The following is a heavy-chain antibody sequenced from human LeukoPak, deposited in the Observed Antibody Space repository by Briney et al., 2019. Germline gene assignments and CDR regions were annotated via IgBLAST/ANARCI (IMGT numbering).Heavy chain of an antibody. CDR1: GGSFSGYY. J-gene: IGHJ4*02. CDR3: ARVSGRWLQTRYYFDY. Sequence: SETLSLTXAVYGGSFSGYYWSWIRQPPGKGLEWIGEINHSGSTNYNPSLKSRVTISVDTSENQFSLKLSSVTAADTAVYYCARVSGRWLQTRYYFDYWGQGTLVTVSS. CDR2: INHSGST. V-gene: IGHV4-34*01. D-gene: IGHD5-24*01.